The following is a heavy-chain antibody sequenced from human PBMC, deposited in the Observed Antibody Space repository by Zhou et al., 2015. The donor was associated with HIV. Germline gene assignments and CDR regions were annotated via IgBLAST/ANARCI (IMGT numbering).Heavy chain of an antibody. CDR1: GGILSSYA. D-gene: IGHD6-25*01. Sequence: QVQLVQSGAEVKKPGSSVKVSCKASGGILSSYAISWVRQAPGQGLEWMGGIIPIFGTANYAQKFQGRVTVTADKSTSTAYMDVSSLRSEDTAVYYCATVAAAAAFDYWGQGTLVTVSS. CDR2: IIPIFGTA. V-gene: IGHV1-69*06. J-gene: IGHJ4*02. CDR3: ATVAAAAAFDY.